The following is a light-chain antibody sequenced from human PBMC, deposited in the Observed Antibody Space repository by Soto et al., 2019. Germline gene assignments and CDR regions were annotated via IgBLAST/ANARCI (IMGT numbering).Light chain of an antibody. CDR1: QSVSSNY. CDR2: DAS. Sequence: EIVLTQSPGTLSLSPGERATLSCRASQSVSSNYLAWYQQKPGQAPRLLMYDASSRATGIPDRCSGSGSGTDFTLTISRLEPEDFAVYYCQQYSSSRTFGQGTKVDIK. CDR3: QQYSSSRT. J-gene: IGKJ1*01. V-gene: IGKV3-20*01.